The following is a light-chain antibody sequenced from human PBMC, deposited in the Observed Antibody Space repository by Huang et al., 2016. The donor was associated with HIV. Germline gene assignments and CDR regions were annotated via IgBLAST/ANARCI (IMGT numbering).Light chain of an antibody. V-gene: IGKV1-27*01. Sequence: DIQMTQSPFSLSAFVGDTVTITCRASQVIGNSLAWYQQKAGRPPKVLIYVASTLQSVVPSRCSGSGSGTDFTLTISNLQTEDIATYYCQKYVSAPRTFGQGTRVEV. CDR1: QVIGNS. CDR3: QKYVSAPRT. CDR2: VAS. J-gene: IGKJ1*01.